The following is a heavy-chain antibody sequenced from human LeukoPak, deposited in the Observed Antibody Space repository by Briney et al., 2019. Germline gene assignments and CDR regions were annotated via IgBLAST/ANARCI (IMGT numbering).Heavy chain of an antibody. V-gene: IGHV3-23*01. CDR2: ISGSGGST. Sequence: GGSLRLSCAASGFTFSSYAVSWVRQAPGKGLEWVSAISGSGGSTYYADSVKGRFTISRDNSKNTLYLQMNSLRAEDTAVYYCAKETMVRGVIITSFDYWGQGTLVTVSS. D-gene: IGHD3-10*01. CDR3: AKETMVRGVIITSFDY. CDR1: GFTFSSYA. J-gene: IGHJ4*02.